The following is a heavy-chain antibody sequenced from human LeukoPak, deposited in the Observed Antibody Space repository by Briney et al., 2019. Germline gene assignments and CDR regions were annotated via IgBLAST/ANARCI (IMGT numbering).Heavy chain of an antibody. D-gene: IGHD2-15*01. Sequence: ASVKVSCKASGYVFYNFGINWVRQAPGQGLEWVGRISVYNGNTNYAQNFQDRVTMTADTSTDTAYMELRSLTSDDTAVYYCARGHDSVVRVAARYYGMDVWGQGTAVTVSS. CDR3: ARGHDSVVRVAARYYGMDV. V-gene: IGHV1-18*01. J-gene: IGHJ6*02. CDR2: ISVYNGNT. CDR1: GYVFYNFG.